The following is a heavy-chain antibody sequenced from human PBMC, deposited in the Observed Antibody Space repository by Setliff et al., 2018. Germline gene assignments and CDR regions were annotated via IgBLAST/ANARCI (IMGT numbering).Heavy chain of an antibody. V-gene: IGHV4-31*03. J-gene: IGHJ5*02. CDR3: ARGKSPNWFDP. CDR1: GGSISSGGYY. CDR2: IYYSGST. Sequence: TLSLTCTVSGGSISSGGYYWSWIRQHPGKGLEWIGYIYYSGSTYYNPSLKSRVTISVDTSKNQFSLKLSSVTAADTAVYYCARGKSPNWFDPWGQGTLVTVSS.